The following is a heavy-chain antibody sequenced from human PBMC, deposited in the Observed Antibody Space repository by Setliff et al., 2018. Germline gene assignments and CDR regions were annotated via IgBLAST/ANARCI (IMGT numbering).Heavy chain of an antibody. CDR2: TYYSVST. D-gene: IGHD3-22*01. CDR1: GASVSGNSYY. Sequence: SETLSLTCTVSGASVSGNSYYWGWIRQPPGKGLEWIASTYYSVSTYYNPSLKSRVTISVDTSKNQFSLKLTSVTAADTAVYYCARAPRYFDPTGSYFDFWGQGTLVTSPQ. V-gene: IGHV4-39*07. CDR3: ARAPRYFDPTGSYFDF. J-gene: IGHJ4*02.